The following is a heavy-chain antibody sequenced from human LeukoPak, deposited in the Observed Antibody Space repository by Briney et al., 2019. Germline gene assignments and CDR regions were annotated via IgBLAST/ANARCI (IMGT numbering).Heavy chain of an antibody. J-gene: IGHJ4*02. D-gene: IGHD3-16*01. CDR1: GYSISSGYY. V-gene: IGHV4-38-2*02. Sequence: SETLSLTCTVSGYSISSGYYWGWIRQPPGKGLEWIGSIYHSGSTYYNPSLKGRVTISVDTSKNQFSLKLSSVTAADTAVYYCARELTSDGGGRSFDYWGQGTLVTVSS. CDR3: ARELTSDGGGRSFDY. CDR2: IYHSGST.